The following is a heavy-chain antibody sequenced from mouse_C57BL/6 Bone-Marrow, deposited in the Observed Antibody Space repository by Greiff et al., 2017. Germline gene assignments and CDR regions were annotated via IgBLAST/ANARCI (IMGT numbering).Heavy chain of an antibody. CDR2: INPGSGGT. CDR1: GYAFTNSF. V-gene: IGHV1-54*01. D-gene: IGHD1-1*01. Sequence: QVQLMESVAELVRPGTSVKVSCKASGYAFTNSFIEWVKQRPGQGLEWIGGINPGSGGTKYTAKFKGKATMTADKSSSTAYMQLSSLTSEDSAVYFCARWATVPYWYWVVWGTGTTVTVSS. J-gene: IGHJ1*03. CDR3: ARWATVPYWYWVV.